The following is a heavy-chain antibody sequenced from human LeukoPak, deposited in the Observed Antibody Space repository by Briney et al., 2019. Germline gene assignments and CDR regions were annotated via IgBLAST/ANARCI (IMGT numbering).Heavy chain of an antibody. J-gene: IGHJ4*02. V-gene: IGHV3-53*01. CDR3: ARAFGYDWRLDY. D-gene: IGHD5-12*01. CDR1: GITVSSSY. CDR2: IYSGGST. Sequence: GGSLRLSCAASGITVSSSYLSWVRQAPGKGLEWVSLIYSGGSTYYADSVKGRFTVSRDNSKNTLYLQMASLRAEDTAVYYCARAFGYDWRLDYWGQGTLVTVSS.